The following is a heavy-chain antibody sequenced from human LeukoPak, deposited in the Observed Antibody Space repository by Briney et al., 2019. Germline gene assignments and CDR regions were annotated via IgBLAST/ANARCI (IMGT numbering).Heavy chain of an antibody. CDR1: GFSFSSHT. CDR3: ARDLYSSGWTYCFDY. D-gene: IGHD6-19*01. Sequence: GGSLRLSCEVSGFSFSSHTMNWVRQAPGKGLEWVAVISYDGDNEYYADSVKGRFTISRDNSKNTLYLQMNSLRAEDTAVYYCARDLYSSGWTYCFDYWGQGTLVTVSS. CDR2: ISYDGDNE. J-gene: IGHJ4*02. V-gene: IGHV3-30-3*01.